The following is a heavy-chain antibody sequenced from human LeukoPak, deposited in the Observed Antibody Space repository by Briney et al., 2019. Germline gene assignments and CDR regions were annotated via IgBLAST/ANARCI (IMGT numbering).Heavy chain of an antibody. CDR3: ATTPLVGATNIDY. V-gene: IGHV4-39*01. J-gene: IGHJ4*02. Sequence: SETLSLTCTVSGGSISSSSYYWGWIRQPPGTGLEWIGSIYYSGSTYYNPSRKSRVTISVATSNNQFSLKLSSVTAADTAVYYCATTPLVGATNIDYWGQGTLVTVSS. D-gene: IGHD1-26*01. CDR1: GGSISSSSYY. CDR2: IYYSGST.